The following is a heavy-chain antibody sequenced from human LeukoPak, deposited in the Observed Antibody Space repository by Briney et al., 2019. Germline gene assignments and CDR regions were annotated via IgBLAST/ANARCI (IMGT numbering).Heavy chain of an antibody. Sequence: GSLRLSCAASGFTFSSYAMHWVRQAPGKGLEWVAVISYDGSNKYYADSVKGRFTISRDNSKNTLYLQMNSLRAEDTAVYYCQVVITLQVDYFDYWGQGTLVTVSS. CDR2: ISYDGSNK. CDR1: GFTFSSYA. J-gene: IGHJ4*02. CDR3: QVVITLQVDYFDY. D-gene: IGHD3-22*01. V-gene: IGHV3-30-3*01.